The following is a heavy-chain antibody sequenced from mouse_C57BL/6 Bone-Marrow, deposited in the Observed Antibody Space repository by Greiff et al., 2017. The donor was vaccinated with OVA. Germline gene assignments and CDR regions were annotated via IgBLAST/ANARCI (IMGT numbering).Heavy chain of an antibody. CDR2: IYPGSGNT. V-gene: IGHV1-66*01. CDR1: GYSFTSYY. J-gene: IGHJ3*01. Sequence: VQVVESGPELVKPGASVKISCKASGYSFTSYYIHWVKQRPGQGLEWIGWIYPGSGNTKYNEKFKGKATLTADTSSSTAYMQLSSLTSEDSAVYYCARGGFAYWGQGTLVTVSA. CDR3: ARGGFAY.